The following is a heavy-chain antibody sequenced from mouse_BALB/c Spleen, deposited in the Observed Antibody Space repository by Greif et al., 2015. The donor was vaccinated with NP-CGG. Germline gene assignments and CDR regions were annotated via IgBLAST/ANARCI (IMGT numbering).Heavy chain of an antibody. Sequence: EVKLMESGGGLVQPGGSRKLSCAASGFTFSSFGMHWVRQAPEKGLEWVAYIGSGSSTIYYADTVKGRFTISRDNPKNTLFLQMTSLRSEDTAMYYCARGNYGYDFDYWGQGTTLTVSS. CDR2: IGSGSSTI. CDR3: ARGNYGYDFDY. CDR1: GFTFSSFG. V-gene: IGHV5-17*02. J-gene: IGHJ2*01. D-gene: IGHD1-2*01.